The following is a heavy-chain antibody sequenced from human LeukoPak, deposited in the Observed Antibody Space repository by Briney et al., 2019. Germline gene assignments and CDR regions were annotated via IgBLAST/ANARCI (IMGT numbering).Heavy chain of an antibody. CDR3: ARDSNWNRDY. J-gene: IGHJ4*02. V-gene: IGHV1-2*02. CDR1: GYTFTGYY. CDR2: INPNSGGT. D-gene: IGHD1-20*01. Sequence: GASVKGSCKASGYTFTGYYMHWVRQAPGQGLEWMGWINPNSGGTNYAQKFQGRVTMTRDTSISTAYMELSNLRSDDTAVYYCARDSNWNRDYWGQGTLVTVSS.